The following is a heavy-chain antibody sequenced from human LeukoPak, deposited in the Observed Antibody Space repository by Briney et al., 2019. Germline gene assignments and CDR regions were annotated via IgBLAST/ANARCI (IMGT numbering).Heavy chain of an antibody. V-gene: IGHV3-23*01. J-gene: IGHJ4*02. CDR1: GFTFSSYA. Sequence: GGSLRLSCAASGFTFSSYAMHWVRQAPGKGLEWVSPISDSGASTYYADSVKGRFTISRDNSKNTLYLQMNSLRAEDTAVYYCAKVYMTTVAYFDYWGQGTLVTVSS. D-gene: IGHD4-23*01. CDR2: ISDSGAST. CDR3: AKVYMTTVAYFDY.